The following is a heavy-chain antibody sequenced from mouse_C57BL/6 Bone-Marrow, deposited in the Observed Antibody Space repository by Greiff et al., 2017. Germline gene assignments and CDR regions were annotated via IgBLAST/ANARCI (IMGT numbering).Heavy chain of an antibody. CDR1: GFNIKDDY. CDR2: IDPENGDT. CDR3: TPTGYYFDY. J-gene: IGHJ2*01. V-gene: IGHV14-4*01. Sequence: DVQLVESGAELVRPGASVKLSCTASGFNIKDDYMHWVKQRPEQGLEWIGWIDPENGDTEYASKFQGKATITADPSSNTAYLQLSSLTSEDTAVYYCTPTGYYFDYWGQGTTLTVSS. D-gene: IGHD4-1*02.